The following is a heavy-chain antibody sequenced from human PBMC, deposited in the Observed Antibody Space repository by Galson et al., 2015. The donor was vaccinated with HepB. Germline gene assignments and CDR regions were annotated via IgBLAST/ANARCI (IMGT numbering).Heavy chain of an antibody. CDR3: ARGWDGYNYGGDAFDI. J-gene: IGHJ3*02. CDR2: MNPNSGNT. CDR1: GYTFTSYD. V-gene: IGHV1-8*01. Sequence: SVKVSCKASGYTFTSYDINWVRQATGQGLEWMGWMNPNSGNTGYAQKFQGRVTMTRNTSISTAYMELSSLRSEDTAVYYCARGWDGYNYGGDAFDIWGQGTMVTVSS. D-gene: IGHD5-24*01.